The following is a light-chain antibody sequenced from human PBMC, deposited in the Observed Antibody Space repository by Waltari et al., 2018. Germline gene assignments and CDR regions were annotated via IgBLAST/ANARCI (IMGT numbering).Light chain of an antibody. CDR1: QSVSRT. J-gene: IGKJ1*01. Sequence: EIVLTQSPGTLSLSPGERATLSCRASQSVSRTLAWYQQKPGQAPRLLIYDASTRATGIPDRFRGSGSGTDFGLTFSGLEPEDFAMYYCQKYVTLPATFSQETIVEIK. V-gene: IGKV3-20*01. CDR3: QKYVTLPAT. CDR2: DAS.